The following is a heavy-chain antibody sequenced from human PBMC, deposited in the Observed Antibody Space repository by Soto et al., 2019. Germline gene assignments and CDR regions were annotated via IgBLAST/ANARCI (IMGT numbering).Heavy chain of an antibody. Sequence: QVQLVESGGGVVQPGRSLRLSCAASGFTFSSYGMHWVRQAPGKGLEWVAVISYDGSNKYYADSVKGRFTISRDNSKNTLYLQMNSLRAEDTAVYYCANDVSYCSGGSCSGWGQGTLVTVSS. CDR3: ANDVSYCSGGSCSG. D-gene: IGHD2-15*01. J-gene: IGHJ4*02. V-gene: IGHV3-30*18. CDR1: GFTFSSYG. CDR2: ISYDGSNK.